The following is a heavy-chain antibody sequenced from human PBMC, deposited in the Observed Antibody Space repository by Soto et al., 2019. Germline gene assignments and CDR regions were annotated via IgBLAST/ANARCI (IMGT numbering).Heavy chain of an antibody. D-gene: IGHD3-10*01. J-gene: IGHJ6*02. CDR1: GFTFSDYY. Sequence: PGGSLRLSCAASGFTFSDYYMSWIRQAPGKGLEWVSYISSSGSTIYYADSVKGRFTISRDNAKNSLYLQMNSLRAEDTAVYYCARDYYGSGSTFYYYYYGMDVWGQGTTVTVSS. V-gene: IGHV3-11*01. CDR2: ISSSGSTI. CDR3: ARDYYGSGSTFYYYYYGMDV.